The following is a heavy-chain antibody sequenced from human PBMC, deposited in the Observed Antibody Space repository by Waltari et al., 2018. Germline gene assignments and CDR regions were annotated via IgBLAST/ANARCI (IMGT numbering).Heavy chain of an antibody. CDR1: GGTFRRYV. V-gene: IGHV1-69*01. CDR3: ARDAEYYYDSSGSYYFDY. D-gene: IGHD3-22*01. J-gene: IGHJ4*02. CDR2: IIPIFGTE. Sequence: QVQLVQSGSEVTEPGSSVTVSCKASGGTFRRYVIRWVRLAPCNGLEWMGGIIPIFGTENYEQKFQGRVTITADESTRTAYMELSSLRSEDTAVYYCARDAEYYYDSSGSYYFDYWGQGTLVTVSS.